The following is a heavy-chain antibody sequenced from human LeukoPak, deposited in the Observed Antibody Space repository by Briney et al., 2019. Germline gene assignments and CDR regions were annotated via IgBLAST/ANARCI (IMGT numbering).Heavy chain of an antibody. CDR2: INPNSGGT. CDR1: GYTFTSYA. V-gene: IGHV1-2*02. D-gene: IGHD2-15*01. J-gene: IGHJ4*02. Sequence: ASVKVSCKASGYTFTSYAMNWVRQTPGQGLEWMGWINPNSGGTNYAQKFQGRVTMTRDTSISTAYMELSRLRSDDTAVYYCARGDLVVVAASLDYWGQGTLVTVSS. CDR3: ARGDLVVVAASLDY.